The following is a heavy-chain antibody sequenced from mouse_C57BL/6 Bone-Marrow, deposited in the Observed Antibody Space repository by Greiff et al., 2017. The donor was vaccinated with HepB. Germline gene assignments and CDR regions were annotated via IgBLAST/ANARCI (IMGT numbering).Heavy chain of an antibody. CDR1: GYTFTSYW. CDR3: ASCYGNYWYFDV. D-gene: IGHD2-1*01. Sequence: QVQLKQPGAELVKPGASVKLSCKASGYTFTSYWMQWVKQRPGQGLEWIGEIDPSDSYTNYNQKFKGKATLTVDTSSSTAYMQLSSLTSEDSAVYYCASCYGNYWYFDVWGTGTTVTVSS. V-gene: IGHV1-50*01. J-gene: IGHJ1*03. CDR2: IDPSDSYT.